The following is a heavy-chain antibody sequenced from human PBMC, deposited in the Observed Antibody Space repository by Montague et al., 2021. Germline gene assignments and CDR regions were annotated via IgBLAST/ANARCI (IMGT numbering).Heavy chain of an antibody. CDR3: ARGLVATGDFDY. V-gene: IGHV4-31*03. CDR2: IYYSGST. D-gene: IGHD6-13*01. J-gene: IGHJ4*02. CDR1: GDSLSSVSYS. Sequence: TLSLTCTVSGDSLSSVSYSWTWIRQPPGKGLEWIGYIYYSGSTNYNPSLKSRVTISVDTSKNQFSLRLTSVTAADTAVYYCARGLVATGDFDYWGQGTLVTVSS.